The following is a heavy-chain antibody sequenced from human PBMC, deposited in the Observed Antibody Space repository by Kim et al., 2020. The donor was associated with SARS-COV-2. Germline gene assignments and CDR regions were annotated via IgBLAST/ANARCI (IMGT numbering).Heavy chain of an antibody. V-gene: IGHV4-59*08. CDR3: ARQSWNKIFGVVTMGAYF. CDR2: IYYSGST. D-gene: IGHD3-3*01. CDR1: GGSISSYY. J-gene: IGHJ4*01. Sequence: SETLSLTCTVSGGSISSYYWSWIRQPPGKGLEWIGYIYYSGSTNYNPSLKSRVTISVDTSKNQFSLKLSSVTAADTAVYYCARQSWNKIFGVVTMGAYF.